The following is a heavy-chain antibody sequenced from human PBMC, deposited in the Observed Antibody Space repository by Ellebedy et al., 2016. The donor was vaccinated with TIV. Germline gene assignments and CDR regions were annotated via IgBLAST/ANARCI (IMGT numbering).Heavy chain of an antibody. CDR1: GFIFSNYI. D-gene: IGHD1-26*01. J-gene: IGHJ5*01. Sequence: GGSLRLSCEASGFIFSNYIMTWVRQAPGKGLEWVSSIRGSDGTTHYADSVKGRVTISRDNSKNTLDLQMNSLSAEDTAVYYCAKIGNSGTLDMWFDSWGQGTLVTVSS. CDR2: IRGSDGTT. V-gene: IGHV3-23*01. CDR3: AKIGNSGTLDMWFDS.